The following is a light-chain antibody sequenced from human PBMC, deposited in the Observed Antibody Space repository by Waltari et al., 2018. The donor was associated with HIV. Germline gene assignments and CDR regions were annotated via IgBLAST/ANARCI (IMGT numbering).Light chain of an antibody. CDR3: MQSNHLKYT. J-gene: IGKJ2*01. V-gene: IGKV2D-29*01. CDR2: EVS. Sequence: DILMTQTPVSLSIAPGQPASMSCTSSQTLLHSDGKTYLYWFLKRSGQPPQLLMYEVSNRFSGVPDRFSAGGSRTNFTLNISRVEIEDVGVYYCMQSNHLKYTFGQGTRLEIK. CDR1: QTLLHSDGKTY.